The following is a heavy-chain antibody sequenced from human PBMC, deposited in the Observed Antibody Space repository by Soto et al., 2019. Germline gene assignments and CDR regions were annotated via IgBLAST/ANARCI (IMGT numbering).Heavy chain of an antibody. CDR2: IIPSTGST. CDR1: GDRYTDYY. V-gene: IGHV1-69*13. CDR3: ARGGSSSDY. Sequence: TSVKVSCEACGDRYTDYYMHWVRQAPGQGLEWVGGIIPSTGSTNHAQKFQGRVTITADESTRTVYMELTSLRSDDTAVYYCARGGSSSDYWGQGTLVTV. J-gene: IGHJ4*02. D-gene: IGHD6-13*01.